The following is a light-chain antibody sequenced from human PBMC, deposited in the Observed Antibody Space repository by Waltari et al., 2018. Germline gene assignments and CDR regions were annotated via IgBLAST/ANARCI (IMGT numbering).Light chain of an antibody. CDR1: ESIGTS. CDR2: HAS. CDR3: QQYYTYSLWA. Sequence: DIQMTQSPSTLSASVGDRVTFTCRASESIGTSLAWYQQKSGKAPKLLIYHASTLEGGVPSRFSGSGSGTDFTLTISSLQPDDFATYFCQQYYTYSLWAFGQGTKAETK. V-gene: IGKV1-5*01. J-gene: IGKJ1*01.